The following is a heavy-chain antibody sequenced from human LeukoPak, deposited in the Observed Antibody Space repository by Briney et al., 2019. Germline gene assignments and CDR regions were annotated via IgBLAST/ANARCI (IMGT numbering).Heavy chain of an antibody. D-gene: IGHD2-21*02. J-gene: IGHJ4*02. CDR1: GGTFSSYA. V-gene: IGHV1-69*06. Sequence: SVKVSCKASGGTFSSYAISWVRQAPGQGLEWMGGIIPIFGTANYAQKFQGRVTITADKSTSTAYMELSSLRSEDTAVYYCATAYCGGDCYSPHYFDYWGQGTLVTVSS. CDR3: ATAYCGGDCYSPHYFDY. CDR2: IIPIFGTA.